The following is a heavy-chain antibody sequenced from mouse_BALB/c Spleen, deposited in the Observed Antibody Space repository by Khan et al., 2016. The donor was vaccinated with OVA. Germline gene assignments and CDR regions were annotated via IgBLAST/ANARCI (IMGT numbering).Heavy chain of an antibody. CDR2: INPSTAYT. Sequence: QVQLKQSGAELAKPGASVKMSCKASGYTFINYWILWVKQRSGQGLEWIGYINPSTAYTEYNQNFKDKATLTAEKSSGTAYMQLSSLTSEDSAVYYCARRGLRWDFDYWGQGTTLTVSS. CDR3: ARRGLRWDFDY. D-gene: IGHD1-1*01. J-gene: IGHJ2*01. V-gene: IGHV1-7*01. CDR1: GYTFINYW.